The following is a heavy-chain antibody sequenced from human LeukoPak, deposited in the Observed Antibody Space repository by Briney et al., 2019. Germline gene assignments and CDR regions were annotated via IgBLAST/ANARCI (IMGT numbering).Heavy chain of an antibody. V-gene: IGHV4-34*01. CDR2: INHSRST. CDR1: GGSFSGYY. Sequence: PSETLSLTCAVYGGSFSGYYWSWIRQPPGEGLEWIGEINHSRSTKYNPSLESRVTISVDTSKNQFSLKLSSVAAADTAVYYCARRVGRWFGERAYYYNYMDVWDKGTTVTISS. J-gene: IGHJ6*03. D-gene: IGHD3-10*01. CDR3: ARRVGRWFGERAYYYNYMDV.